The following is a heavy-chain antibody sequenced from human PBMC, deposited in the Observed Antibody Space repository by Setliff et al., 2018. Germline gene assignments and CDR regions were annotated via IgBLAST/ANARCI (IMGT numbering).Heavy chain of an antibody. CDR3: ARAPYGSSWYGYYYYYMDV. D-gene: IGHD6-13*01. J-gene: IGHJ6*03. Sequence: ASVKVSCKASGYTFTSYGISWVRQAPGQGLEWMGWISAYNGNTNYAQKLQGRVTMTRDTSTSTVYMDLSSLRSEDTAVYYCARAPYGSSWYGYYYYYMDVWGKGTTVTVS. V-gene: IGHV1-18*01. CDR2: ISAYNGNT. CDR1: GYTFTSYG.